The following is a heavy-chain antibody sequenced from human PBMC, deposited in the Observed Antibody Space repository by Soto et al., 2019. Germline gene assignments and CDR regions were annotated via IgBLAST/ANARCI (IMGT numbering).Heavy chain of an antibody. CDR3: ARTATYYYDSSGYSNWFDP. D-gene: IGHD3-22*01. CDR1: GYSFTSYW. V-gene: IGHV5-10-1*01. CDR2: IDPSDSYT. Sequence: GESLKISCKGSGYSFTSYWISWVRQMPGKGLEWMGRIDPSDSYTNYSPSFQGHVTISADKSISTAYLQWSSLKASDTAMYYYARTATYYYDSSGYSNWFDPWGQGTLVTVSS. J-gene: IGHJ5*02.